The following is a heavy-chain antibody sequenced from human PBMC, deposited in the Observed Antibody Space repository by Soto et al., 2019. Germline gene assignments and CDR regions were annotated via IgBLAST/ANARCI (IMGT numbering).Heavy chain of an antibody. Sequence: EVQLVESGGGLVQPGGSLRLSCVVSEFTFSSSCMHWVRQGPGKGLVWVSRINSNGSSTNYADSVKGRFTTSRDNAKNMLYLQMNSLTAEHTALYYCVTGLSDCWGLGTLVTAST. V-gene: IGHV3-74*01. CDR2: INSNGSST. J-gene: IGHJ4*01. CDR3: VTGLSDC. CDR1: EFTFSSSC.